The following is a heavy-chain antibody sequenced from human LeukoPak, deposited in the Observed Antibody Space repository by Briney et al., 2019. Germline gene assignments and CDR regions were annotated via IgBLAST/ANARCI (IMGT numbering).Heavy chain of an antibody. D-gene: IGHD2-2*01. J-gene: IGHJ4*02. CDR2: ISPYNGNT. V-gene: IGHV1-18*01. CDR1: GYTFITYG. CDR3: AKNWAYCRSDICYAIDY. Sequence: GASVKVSCKASGYTFITYGLSWLRQAPGQGLEWMGWISPYNGNTNYAQNFQGRVTMTTDTATSTAYMELRSLRYDDTAVYYCAKNWAYCRSDICYAIDYWGQGTLVTVSS.